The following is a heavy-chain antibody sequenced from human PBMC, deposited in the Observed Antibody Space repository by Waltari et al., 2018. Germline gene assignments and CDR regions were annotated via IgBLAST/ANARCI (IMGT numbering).Heavy chain of an antibody. J-gene: IGHJ4*02. CDR1: GGSISSNY. CDR2: VSSRGSST. V-gene: IGHV4-4*07. D-gene: IGHD1-1*01. Sequence: QLQLQESGPGLVKPPETLSLTCAVPGGSISSNYWSWIRQPPGKGLEWIGLVSSRGSSTNYNPSLKSRVTLSVDTSKNQFSLKLTSVTAADTAVYFCARHSLGINDDFDYWGQGVLVTVSS. CDR3: ARHSLGINDDFDY.